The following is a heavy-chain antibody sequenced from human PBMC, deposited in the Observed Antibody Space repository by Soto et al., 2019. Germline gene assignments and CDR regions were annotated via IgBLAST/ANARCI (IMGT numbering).Heavy chain of an antibody. CDR1: GGSISSYY. CDR3: ARGGLFLAVAGNPPLDR. D-gene: IGHD6-19*01. J-gene: IGHJ5*02. V-gene: IGHV4-59*01. Sequence: QVQLQESGPGLVKPSETLSLTCTVSGGSISSYYWSWIRQPPGKGLEWIGYIYYSGSTNYNPSLKSRVTISVDTSKNQFSLKLSSVTAADTAVYYCARGGLFLAVAGNPPLDRWGQGTLVTVSS. CDR2: IYYSGST.